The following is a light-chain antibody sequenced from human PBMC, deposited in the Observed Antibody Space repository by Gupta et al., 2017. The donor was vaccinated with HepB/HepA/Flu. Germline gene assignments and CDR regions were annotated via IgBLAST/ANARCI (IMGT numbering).Light chain of an antibody. CDR2: DVS. J-gene: IGLJ2*01. V-gene: IGLV2-14*03. CDR3: GSYTTSGTVV. CDR1: SSDIGAYDY. Sequence: QSALPQPASVSGSPGQSITISCTGTSSDIGAYDYVSWYQQHPGKAPKLMIYDVSNRPSGVSNRFSGSKSGNTASLTISGLQAEDEADYYCGSYTTSGTVVFGGGTKLTVL.